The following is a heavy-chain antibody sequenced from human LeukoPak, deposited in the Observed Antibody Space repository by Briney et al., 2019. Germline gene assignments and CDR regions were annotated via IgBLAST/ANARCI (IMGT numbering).Heavy chain of an antibody. J-gene: IGHJ5*02. V-gene: IGHV4-34*01. D-gene: IGHD6-13*01. CDR2: INHSGST. CDR3: ARVGGMTPAAAKVLRANWFHP. Sequence: TSETLSLTCAVYGGSFSGYYWSWIRQPPGKGLEWIGEINHSGSTNSNPSLKSRVTISVDTSKNQFSLKLSSVTAADTAVYYCARVGGMTPAAAKVLRANWFHPWGQGTLVTVSS. CDR1: GGSFSGYY.